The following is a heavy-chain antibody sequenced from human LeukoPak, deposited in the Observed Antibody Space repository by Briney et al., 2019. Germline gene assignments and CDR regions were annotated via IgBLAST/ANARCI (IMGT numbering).Heavy chain of an antibody. Sequence: ASVKVSCKASGYTFTGYYMHWVRQAPGQGLEWMGRINPNSGGTNYAQKFQGRVTMTRDTSISTAYMELSRLRSDDTAVYYCASLPLPHDSSGYPTFDYWGQGTLVTVSS. CDR2: INPNSGGT. J-gene: IGHJ4*02. CDR1: GYTFTGYY. CDR3: ASLPLPHDSSGYPTFDY. V-gene: IGHV1-2*06. D-gene: IGHD3-22*01.